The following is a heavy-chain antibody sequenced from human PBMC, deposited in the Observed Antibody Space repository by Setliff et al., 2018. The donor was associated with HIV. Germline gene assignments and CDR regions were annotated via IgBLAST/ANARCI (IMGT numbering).Heavy chain of an antibody. CDR2: ITPFGGST. CDR3: ARATPSGKARPYYFDY. V-gene: IGHV1-46*01. D-gene: IGHD6-13*01. J-gene: IGHJ4*02. CDR1: GFTFSNYE. Sequence: SGFTFSNYEMHWVRQAPGEGLEWIGIITPFGGSTYYAQKFQGRVTLTMDTSTSTFYMELSSLRFEDTAVYYCARATPSGKARPYYFDYWGQGTLVTVSS.